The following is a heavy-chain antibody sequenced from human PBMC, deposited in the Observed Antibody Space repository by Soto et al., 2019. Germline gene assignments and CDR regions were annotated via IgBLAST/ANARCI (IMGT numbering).Heavy chain of an antibody. V-gene: IGHV3-23*01. CDR3: AKDCLDIVVVVGATAPFDY. J-gene: IGHJ4*02. CDR1: GFTFSSYA. CDR2: ISGSGGST. D-gene: IGHD2-15*01. Sequence: GGSLRLSCAASGFTFSSYAMSWVRQAPGKGLEWVSAISGSGGSTYYADSVKGRFTISRDNSKNTLYLQMNSLRAEDTAVYYGAKDCLDIVVVVGATAPFDYWGQGTLVTVSS.